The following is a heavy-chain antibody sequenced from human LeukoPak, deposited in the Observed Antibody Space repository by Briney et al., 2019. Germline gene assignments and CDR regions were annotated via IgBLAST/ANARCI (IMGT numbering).Heavy chain of an antibody. CDR3: AREYSSSWYYFDY. V-gene: IGHV3-21*01. Sequence: GGSLRLSCAASGFTFSDYGMNWVRQAPGKGLEGVSSISSSGSYIYYADSVKGRFTISRDNAKNSLFLQMNSLRAEDAAVYYCAREYSSSWYYFDYWGQGTLVTVSS. J-gene: IGHJ4*02. CDR1: GFTFSDYG. D-gene: IGHD6-13*01. CDR2: ISSSGSYI.